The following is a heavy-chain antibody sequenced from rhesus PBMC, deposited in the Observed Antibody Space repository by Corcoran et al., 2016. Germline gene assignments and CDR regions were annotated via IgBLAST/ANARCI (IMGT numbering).Heavy chain of an antibody. CDR2: IYWDDDK. CDR1: GFSLSTSGMG. Sequence: QVTLKESGPALVKPTQTLTLTCTFSGFSLSTSGMGVGWIRQPPGKALEWLASIYWDDDKYYSPSLKISLTLSKDPSQNLVVLTMTNMDPVDTATYYCARGVDCTSTTCYEYYFDYWGQGVLVTVSS. V-gene: IGHV2S1*01. CDR3: ARGVDCTSTTCYEYYFDY. J-gene: IGHJ4*01. D-gene: IGHD2-2*01.